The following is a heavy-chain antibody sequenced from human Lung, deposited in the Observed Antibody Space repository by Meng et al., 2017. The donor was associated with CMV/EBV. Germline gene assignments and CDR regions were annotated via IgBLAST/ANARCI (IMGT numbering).Heavy chain of an antibody. CDR2: IRFDGTNK. CDR3: AKRGDSSGTYAMDV. D-gene: IGHD3-22*01. V-gene: IGHV3-30*02. Sequence: GESXKISXXXSGFTFSSYAMHWVRQAPGKGLEWVANIRFDGTNKYHADSVKGRFTISRDNSKNTLYLQMNSLRAEDTAVYYCAKRGDSSGTYAMDVWGQGTTVTVSS. J-gene: IGHJ6*02. CDR1: GFTFSSYA.